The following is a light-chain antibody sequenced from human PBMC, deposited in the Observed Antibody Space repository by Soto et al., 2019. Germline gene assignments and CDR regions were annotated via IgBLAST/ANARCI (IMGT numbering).Light chain of an antibody. V-gene: IGKV3-20*01. J-gene: IGKJ1*01. CDR3: QYYGSSPWT. CDR2: SAF. CDR1: QSVSSNY. Sequence: EIVLTQSPGTLSLSPGERGTLSCRASQSVSSNYLAWYQQKPGQAPRLLIYSAFSRAPGIPDRFSGSGSGTDFPLTISRLEPEDFAVYYCQYYGSSPWTFGQGTKVEIK.